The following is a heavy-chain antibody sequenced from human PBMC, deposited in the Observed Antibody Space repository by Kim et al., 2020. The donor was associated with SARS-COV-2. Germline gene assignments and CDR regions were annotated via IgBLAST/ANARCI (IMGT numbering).Heavy chain of an antibody. CDR1: GGTFSSYA. CDR3: ARDPPRRSYYDYYYGMDV. Sequence: SVKVSCKASGGTFSSYAISWVRQAPGQGLEWMGGIIPIFGTANYAQKFQGRVTITADKSTSTAYMELSSLRSEDTAVYYCARDPPRRSYYDYYYGMDVWGQGTTVTVSS. D-gene: IGHD1-26*01. V-gene: IGHV1-69*06. J-gene: IGHJ6*02. CDR2: IIPIFGTA.